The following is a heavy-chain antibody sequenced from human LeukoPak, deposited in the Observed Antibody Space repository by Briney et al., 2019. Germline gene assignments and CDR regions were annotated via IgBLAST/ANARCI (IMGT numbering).Heavy chain of an antibody. Sequence: ASVKVSCKASGYTFTSYGISWVRQAPGQGLEWMGWISAYNGNTTYAQKLQGRVTMTTDTSTSTAYMELRSLRADDTAVYYCAREWDSSGSHAFDIWGQGTMVTVSS. D-gene: IGHD3-22*01. CDR3: AREWDSSGSHAFDI. CDR2: ISAYNGNT. V-gene: IGHV1-18*01. CDR1: GYTFTSYG. J-gene: IGHJ3*02.